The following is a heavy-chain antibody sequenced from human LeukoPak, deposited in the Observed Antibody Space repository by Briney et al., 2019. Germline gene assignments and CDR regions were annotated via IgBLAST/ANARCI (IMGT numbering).Heavy chain of an antibody. Sequence: PGRSLRLSCAASGFTFSSYWVSWVRQAPGKGLEWVANIKQDGSEKYYVDSVKGRFTISRDNAKNSLYLQMNSLRAEDTAVYYCARDRSYYDYWGQGTLVTVSS. CDR1: GFTFSSYW. CDR2: IKQDGSEK. V-gene: IGHV3-7*01. CDR3: ARDRSYYDY. J-gene: IGHJ4*02.